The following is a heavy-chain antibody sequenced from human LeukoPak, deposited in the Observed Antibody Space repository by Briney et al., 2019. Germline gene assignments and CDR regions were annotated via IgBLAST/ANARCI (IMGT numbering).Heavy chain of an antibody. J-gene: IGHJ3*02. CDR2: LYTSGST. CDR3: ARQKCTSTSCLTKNAFDI. V-gene: IGHV4-4*09. Sequence: SETLSLTCTVSGSIISNYWSWIRPPPGKGLEWIGSLYTSGSTNYNPSLTSQVTISVDTSKNQFSLDLSSVTAADTAVYYCARQKCTSTSCLTKNAFDIWGQGTMVTVSS. D-gene: IGHD2-2*01. CDR1: GSIISNY.